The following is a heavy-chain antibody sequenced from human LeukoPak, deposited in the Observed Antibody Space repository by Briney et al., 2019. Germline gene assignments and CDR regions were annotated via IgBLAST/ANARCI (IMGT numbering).Heavy chain of an antibody. V-gene: IGHV1-46*01. CDR2: INPSGGTT. D-gene: IGHD2-2*01. CDR1: GYTFTSYY. Sequence: RASVKVSCKASGYTFTSYYIHWVRQAPGQGLEWMGKINPSGGTTTNAQTFLGRLTMTRDTSTNTVYMELSSLRSEDTAVYYCAKDPAWYCSSTSCYTYYFDYWGQGTLVTVSS. CDR3: AKDPAWYCSSTSCYTYYFDY. J-gene: IGHJ4*02.